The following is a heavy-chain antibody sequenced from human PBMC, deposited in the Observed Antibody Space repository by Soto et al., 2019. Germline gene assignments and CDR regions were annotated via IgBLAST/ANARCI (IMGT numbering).Heavy chain of an antibody. J-gene: IGHJ4*02. CDR3: AIDNWGSDYYESRAHGH. Sequence: QVQLVQSGTEVKKPGASVKVSCKASGYTFTDYYMHWVRQAPGQGLEWMGGINPDSGGTNYAQQFPGRVTMTTATSINPAYMELTSLKSDDTAVYYCAIDNWGSDYYESRAHGHWGQGSLVTGSS. CDR1: GYTFTDYY. D-gene: IGHD3-22*01. CDR2: INPDSGGT. V-gene: IGHV1-2*02.